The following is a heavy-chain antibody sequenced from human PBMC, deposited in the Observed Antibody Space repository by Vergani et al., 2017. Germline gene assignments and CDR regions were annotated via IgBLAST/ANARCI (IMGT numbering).Heavy chain of an antibody. D-gene: IGHD3-9*01. CDR1: GYTFSNYY. V-gene: IGHV1-46*03. Sequence: QVQVVQSGAEVKKSGASVKVSCKTSGYTFSNYYMHWVRQAPGQGLEWMGIINPSGGHTNYAQKFQGRVTMTRDTSTSTVYMELSILRSEDKAIDYCARGDYGILTGYRYWGQGTLVTVSA. J-gene: IGHJ4*02. CDR2: INPSGGHT. CDR3: ARGDYGILTGYRY.